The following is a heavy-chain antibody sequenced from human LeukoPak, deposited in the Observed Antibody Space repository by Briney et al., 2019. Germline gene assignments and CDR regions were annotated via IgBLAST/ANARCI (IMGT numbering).Heavy chain of an antibody. J-gene: IGHJ4*02. V-gene: IGHV3-23*01. CDR2: ISGSGGST. D-gene: IGHD2-15*01. CDR3: AKDLSCSGDSCYSAFDY. CDR1: GFTFSSYA. Sequence: PGGSLRLSCAASGFTFSSYAMSWVRQAPGKGLEWVSAISGSGGSTYYADSVKGRFTISRDNSKNTLYLQMNSLRAEDTAVYYCAKDLSCSGDSCYSAFDYWGQGTLVTVSS.